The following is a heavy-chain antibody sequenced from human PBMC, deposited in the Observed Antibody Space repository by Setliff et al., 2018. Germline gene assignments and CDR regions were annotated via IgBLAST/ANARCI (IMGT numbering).Heavy chain of an antibody. Sequence: KTSETLSLTCTVSGGSISRYHWSWIRQPPGKGLEWIGYIQTSGTTNYNPSLKSRVTISVDTSKNQLSLRLSSVTAADTAVYYCARTRYGLGGRPYWGQGTLVTVSS. CDR2: IQTSGTT. V-gene: IGHV4-59*13. J-gene: IGHJ4*02. CDR1: GGSISRYH. D-gene: IGHD2-15*01. CDR3: ARTRYGLGGRPY.